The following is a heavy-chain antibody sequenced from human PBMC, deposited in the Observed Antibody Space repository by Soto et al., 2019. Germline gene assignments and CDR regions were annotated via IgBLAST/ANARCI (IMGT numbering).Heavy chain of an antibody. CDR3: ARVSAGRFLEWLLFDY. V-gene: IGHV4-59*08. J-gene: IGHJ4*02. D-gene: IGHD3-3*01. Sequence: PLETLYLTWTVSGGSINSYYLSWILQPPGKGLEWIGYIYYSGSTNYNPSLKSRVTISVDTSKNQFSLKLSSVTAADTAVYYCARVSAGRFLEWLLFDYWGQGTLVTVSS. CDR1: GGSINSYY. CDR2: IYYSGST.